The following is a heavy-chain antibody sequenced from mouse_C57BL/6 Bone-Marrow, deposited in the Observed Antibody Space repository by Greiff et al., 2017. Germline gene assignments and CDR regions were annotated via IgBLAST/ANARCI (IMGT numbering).Heavy chain of an antibody. V-gene: IGHV1-55*01. J-gene: IGHJ2*01. D-gene: IGHD1-1*01. CDR2: IYPGSGST. CDR3: ARWKDYYGSSDY. Sequence: QVQLQQPGAELVKPGASVKMSCKASGYTFTSYWITWVKQRPGQGLEWIGDIYPGSGSTNYNEKFKSKATLTVDTSSSTAYMQLSSLTSEDSAVYYCARWKDYYGSSDYWGQGTTLTVSS. CDR1: GYTFTSYW.